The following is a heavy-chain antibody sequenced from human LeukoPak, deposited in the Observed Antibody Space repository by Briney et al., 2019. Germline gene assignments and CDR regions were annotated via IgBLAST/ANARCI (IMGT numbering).Heavy chain of an antibody. CDR2: INPRGDST. V-gene: IGHV1-46*01. CDR1: GFTFTSYY. J-gene: IGHJ4*02. Sequence: GASVKVSCKASGFTFTSYYMHWVRPAPGQGLEWVGVINPRGDSTNCAQNFQGRVTMIRDTPTSTIYMELSSLSSEHTALYYCARHQRECDLLLPQYWGQGTLVTVSS. CDR3: ARHQRECDLLLPQY. D-gene: IGHD1-26*01.